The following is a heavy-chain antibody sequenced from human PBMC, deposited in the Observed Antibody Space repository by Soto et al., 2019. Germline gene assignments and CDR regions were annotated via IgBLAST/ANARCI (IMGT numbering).Heavy chain of an antibody. D-gene: IGHD6-19*01. Sequence: LRLSCAASGFTLSTYWMHWVRQVPGKGLQWVSRINRDGSSTSYADSVKGRFTISRDSAKNTLYLQMNSLRAEDTAVYYCARDPAPIGWYDYWGQGTLVTVSS. CDR3: ARDPAPIGWYDY. CDR2: INRDGSST. V-gene: IGHV3-74*01. J-gene: IGHJ4*02. CDR1: GFTLSTYW.